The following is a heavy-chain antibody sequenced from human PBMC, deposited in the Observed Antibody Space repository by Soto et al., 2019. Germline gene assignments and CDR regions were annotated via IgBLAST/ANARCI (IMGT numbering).Heavy chain of an antibody. CDR3: ARDLGTMVRGVVVYYNAMGR. CDR2: INPAKGDT. J-gene: IGHJ6*04. V-gene: IGHV1-3*01. D-gene: IGHD3-10*01. Sequence: QVHLVQSGAEVKQPGASVKVSCKASGYTFTSYALHWVRQAPGLWPEWMGWINPAKGDTKYSQKFQGRVTFTRDTSASTVYMEPSSLRSEDTAVYYCARDLGTMVRGVVVYYNAMGRGGEGTTVTVSS. CDR1: GYTFTSYA.